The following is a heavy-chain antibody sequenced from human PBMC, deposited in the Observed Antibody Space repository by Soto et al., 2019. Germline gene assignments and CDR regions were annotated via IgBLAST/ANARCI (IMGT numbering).Heavy chain of an antibody. V-gene: IGHV1-18*04. CDR3: ARVRAWLKKGNFDY. J-gene: IGHJ4*02. D-gene: IGHD5-12*01. CDR1: GYTFTSYV. Sequence: QVQLVQSGAEVKKPGPSVKVSCKASGYTFTSYVISWVRQAPGQGLVWMGWISVYNGNTNYAQKRKGTGTISTDTSTTTAYMELRSLRADDPAVYYCARVRAWLKKGNFDYWGQGTLVSVSS. CDR2: ISVYNGNT.